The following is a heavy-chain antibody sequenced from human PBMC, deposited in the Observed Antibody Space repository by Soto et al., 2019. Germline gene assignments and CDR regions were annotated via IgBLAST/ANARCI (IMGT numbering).Heavy chain of an antibody. D-gene: IGHD6-13*01. CDR3: AKVRESAATGHFDY. CDR2: ISGSGGTT. J-gene: IGHJ4*02. V-gene: IGHV3-23*01. Sequence: PGGSLRLSCAASGFTFSTYAMTWVRQAPGKGLEWVSVISGSGGTTYYADSVRGRFTISRDNSKNTLYVQMNSLRVEDTALYYCAKVRESAATGHFDYWGQGTLVTVSS. CDR1: GFTFSTYA.